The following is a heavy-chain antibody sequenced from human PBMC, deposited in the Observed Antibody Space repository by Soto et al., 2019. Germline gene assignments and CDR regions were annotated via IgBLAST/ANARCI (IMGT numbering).Heavy chain of an antibody. CDR2: INAGNGNT. J-gene: IGHJ3*02. CDR1: GYTFTSYA. Sequence: ASVKVSCKASGYTFTSYAMHWVRQAPGQRLEWMGWINAGNGNTKYSQKFQGRVTITRDTSASTAYMELSSLRSEDTAVYYCARTGTIFGVVINHDAFDIWGQGTMVTV. D-gene: IGHD3-3*01. CDR3: ARTGTIFGVVINHDAFDI. V-gene: IGHV1-3*01.